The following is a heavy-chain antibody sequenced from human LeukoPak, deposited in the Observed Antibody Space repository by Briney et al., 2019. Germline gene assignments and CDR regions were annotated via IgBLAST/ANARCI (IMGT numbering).Heavy chain of an antibody. J-gene: IGHJ4*02. Sequence: SETLSLTCTVSGGSISSSSYYWGWIRQPPGEGLEWIGSIYYSGSTYYNPSLKSRVTISVDTSKNQFSLKLSSVTAADTAVYYCARTLGYGDFDYWGQGTLVTVSS. D-gene: IGHD4-17*01. V-gene: IGHV4-39*01. CDR3: ARTLGYGDFDY. CDR1: GGSISSSSYY. CDR2: IYYSGST.